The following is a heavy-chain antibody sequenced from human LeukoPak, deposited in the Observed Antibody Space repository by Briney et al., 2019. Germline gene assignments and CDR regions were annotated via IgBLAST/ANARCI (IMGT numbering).Heavy chain of an antibody. CDR3: ARVYSSSWYKVFDY. CDR2: IYSGGTT. V-gene: IGHV3-53*01. Sequence: PGGSLRLSCAASGFTVSSNYMSWVCQAPGTGLEWVSVIYSGGTTYYADSVKGRFTISRDNSKNTLYLQMSSLRAEDTAVYFCARVYSSSWYKVFDYWGQGTLVTVSS. CDR1: GFTVSSNY. D-gene: IGHD6-13*01. J-gene: IGHJ4*02.